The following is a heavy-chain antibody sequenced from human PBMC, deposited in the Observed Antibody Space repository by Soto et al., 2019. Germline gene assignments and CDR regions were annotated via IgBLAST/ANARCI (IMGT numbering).Heavy chain of an antibody. CDR1: GFTFSDYY. J-gene: IGHJ3*02. V-gene: IGHV3-11*01. CDR3: ATFRRYCSGGSCYVSSVNAFDI. D-gene: IGHD2-15*01. Sequence: GGSLRLSCAASGFTFSDYYMSWIRQAPGKGLEWVSYISSSGSTIYYADSVKGRFTISRDNAKNSLYLQMNSLRAEYPAVYYCATFRRYCSGGSCYVSSVNAFDIWGQGTMVTVSS. CDR2: ISSSGSTI.